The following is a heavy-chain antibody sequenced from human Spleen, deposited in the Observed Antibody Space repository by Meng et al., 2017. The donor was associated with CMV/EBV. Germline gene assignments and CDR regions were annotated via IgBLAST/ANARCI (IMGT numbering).Heavy chain of an antibody. J-gene: IGHJ3*02. D-gene: IGHD1-26*01. CDR1: GFTFSRYE. CDR3: ARGGRVGAFDI. CDR2: VSSSSSFI. V-gene: IGHV3-21*01. Sequence: GESLKISCAASGFTFSRYEMSWVRQAPGKGLEWVSSVSSSSSFIYYADSVRGRFTISRDNAKDSVYLQMNNLRADDTAIYYCARGGRVGAFDIWGQETLVTVSS.